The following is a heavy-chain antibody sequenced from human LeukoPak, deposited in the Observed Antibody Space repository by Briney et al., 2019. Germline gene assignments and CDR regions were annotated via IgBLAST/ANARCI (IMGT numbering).Heavy chain of an antibody. CDR2: IKQDGSKK. D-gene: IGHD6-13*01. V-gene: IGHV3-7*01. J-gene: IGHJ6*03. Sequence: PGGSLRLSCAASGFTFSSYWMSWVRQAPGKGLEWVANIKQDGSKKYYVDSVKGRFTISRDNAKNSLYLQMNSLRAEDTAVYYCATYIAAAGPQPYYYYYYMDVWGKGTTVTVSS. CDR3: ATYIAAAGPQPYYYYYYMDV. CDR1: GFTFSSYW.